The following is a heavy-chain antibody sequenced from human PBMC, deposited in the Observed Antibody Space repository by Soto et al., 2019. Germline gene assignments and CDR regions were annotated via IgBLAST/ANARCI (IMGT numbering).Heavy chain of an antibody. CDR3: ARKTRGGYSYVQTGYYYYGMDV. Sequence: ASVKVSCKASGGTFSSYAISWVRQAPGQGLEWMGGIIPIFGTANYAQKFQGRVTITADESTSTAYMELSSLRSEDTAVYYCARKTRGGYSYVQTGYYYYGMDVWGQGTTVTVSS. J-gene: IGHJ6*02. CDR2: IIPIFGTA. CDR1: GGTFSSYA. V-gene: IGHV1-69*13. D-gene: IGHD5-18*01.